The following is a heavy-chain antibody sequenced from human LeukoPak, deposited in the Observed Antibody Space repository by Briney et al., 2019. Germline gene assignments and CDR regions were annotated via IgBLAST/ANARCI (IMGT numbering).Heavy chain of an antibody. CDR2: IYPGDSDT. V-gene: IGHV5-51*01. CDR1: GYSFTSYW. J-gene: IGHJ4*02. D-gene: IGHD4-17*01. CDR3: ARVGIRTTVTTEIDY. Sequence: GESLKISCKGSGYSFTSYWIGWVRQMPGKGLEWVGIIYPGDSDTRYSPSFQGQVTISADKSISTAYLQWSSLKASDTAMYYCARVGIRTTVTTEIDYWGQGTLVTVSS.